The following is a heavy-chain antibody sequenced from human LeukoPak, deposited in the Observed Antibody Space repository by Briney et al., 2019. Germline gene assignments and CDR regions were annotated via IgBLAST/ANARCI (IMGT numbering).Heavy chain of an antibody. Sequence: SGPTLVNPTRTLTLTCTFSGFSLNSREVGVGWIRQPPGKALEWLALIYWDDDKRYNASLKSRLTISKDSSNNQVTLKMTNVDPVDTATYYCAHRANFYDDGGYLSSLFDFWGQGVLVTVSS. CDR1: GFSLNSREVG. D-gene: IGHD3-22*01. J-gene: IGHJ4*02. CDR2: IYWDDDK. V-gene: IGHV2-5*02. CDR3: AHRANFYDDGGYLSSLFDF.